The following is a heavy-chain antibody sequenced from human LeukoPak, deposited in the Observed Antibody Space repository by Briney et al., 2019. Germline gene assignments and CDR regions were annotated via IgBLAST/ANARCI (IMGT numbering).Heavy chain of an antibody. Sequence: GGSLRLSCAASGFTFSSYSMNWVRQAPGKGLEWVSSISSSSSYIYYADSVKGRFTISRDNSKNTLYLQMNSLRAEDTAVYYCAKVQARYNWNDSPFDYWGQGTLVTVSS. CDR3: AKVQARYNWNDSPFDY. J-gene: IGHJ4*02. D-gene: IGHD1-1*01. CDR2: ISSSSSYI. V-gene: IGHV3-21*01. CDR1: GFTFSSYS.